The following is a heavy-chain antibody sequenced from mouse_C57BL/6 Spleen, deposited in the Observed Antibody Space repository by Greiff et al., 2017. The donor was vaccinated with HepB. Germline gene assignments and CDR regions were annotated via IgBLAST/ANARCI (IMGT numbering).Heavy chain of an antibody. V-gene: IGHV1-69*01. J-gene: IGHJ3*01. CDR2: IDPSDSYT. Sequence: QVQLQQPGAELVMPGASVKLSCKASGYTFTSYWMHWVKQRPGQGLEWIGEIDPSDSYTNYNQKFKGKSTLTVDKSSSTAYMQLSSLTSEDSAVYYCAINDGYFWFAYWGQGTLVTVSA. D-gene: IGHD2-3*01. CDR3: AINDGYFWFAY. CDR1: GYTFTSYW.